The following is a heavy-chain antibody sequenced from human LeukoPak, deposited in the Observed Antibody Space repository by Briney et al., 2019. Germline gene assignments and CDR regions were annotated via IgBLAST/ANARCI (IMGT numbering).Heavy chain of an antibody. Sequence: SSETLSLTCTVSGGSISSYYWSWIRQPAGKGLEWIGRVETSGSTNYNPSLKSRVSISVDTSNNQFSLKLSSVTAADTAVYYCARGDYDILSGYSSVDFWGQGTLVTVSS. D-gene: IGHD3-9*01. CDR1: GGSISSYY. J-gene: IGHJ4*02. CDR3: ARGDYDILSGYSSVDF. V-gene: IGHV4-4*07. CDR2: VETSGST.